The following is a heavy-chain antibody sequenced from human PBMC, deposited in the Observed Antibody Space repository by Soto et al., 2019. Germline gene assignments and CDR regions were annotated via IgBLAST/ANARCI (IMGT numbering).Heavy chain of an antibody. Sequence: XVKVSCKASGYTFSSYGISWVRQAPGQGLERXGWIRAYNGKTHYAKKXXGRVTMTXXTSPSTDYMELSSLRSEDTAVYYCARDSPPFDPWGQGTLVTLS. J-gene: IGHJ5*02. CDR3: ARDSPPFDP. V-gene: IGHV1-18*01. CDR2: IRAYNGKT. CDR1: GYTFSSYG.